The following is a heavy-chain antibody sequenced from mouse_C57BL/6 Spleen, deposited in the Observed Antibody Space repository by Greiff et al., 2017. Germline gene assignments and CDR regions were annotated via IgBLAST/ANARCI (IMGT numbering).Heavy chain of an antibody. CDR2: IDPETGGT. D-gene: IGHD1-1*01. CDR3: TNHYYGSSYGY. V-gene: IGHV1-15*01. J-gene: IGHJ2*01. CDR1: GYTFTDYE. Sequence: VKLVESGAELVRPGASVTLSCKASGYTFTDYEMHWVKQTPVHGLEWIGAIDPETGGTAYNQKFKGKAILTADKSSSTAYMELRSLTSEDSAVYYCTNHYYGSSYGYWGQGTTLTVSS.